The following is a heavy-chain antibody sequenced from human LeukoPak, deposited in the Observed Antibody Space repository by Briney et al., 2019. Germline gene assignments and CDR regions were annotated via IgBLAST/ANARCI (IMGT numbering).Heavy chain of an antibody. V-gene: IGHV3-48*04. J-gene: IGHJ4*02. CDR2: ISSSGSTI. CDR3: ARGLSLYCSGGSCYSLNY. Sequence: GGSLRLSCTASGFTFSSYSMNWVRQAPGKGLEWVSYISSSGSTIYYADSVKGRFTISRDNAKNSLYLQMNSLRAEDTAVYYCARGLSLYCSGGSCYSLNYWGQGTLVTVSS. D-gene: IGHD2-15*01. CDR1: GFTFSSYS.